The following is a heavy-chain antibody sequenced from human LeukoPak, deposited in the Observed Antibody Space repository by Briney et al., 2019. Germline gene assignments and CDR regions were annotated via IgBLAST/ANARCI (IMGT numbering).Heavy chain of an antibody. Sequence: SETLSLTCSVSGDSINSYYWSWIRQPPGKGLEWIGYIYYSGSTNYNPSLKSRVTISVDTSKNQFSLKLSSVTAADTAVYYCAREAVAGASFDLWGRGTLVTVSS. V-gene: IGHV4-59*08. J-gene: IGHJ2*01. CDR1: GDSINSYY. CDR2: IYYSGST. D-gene: IGHD6-19*01. CDR3: AREAVAGASFDL.